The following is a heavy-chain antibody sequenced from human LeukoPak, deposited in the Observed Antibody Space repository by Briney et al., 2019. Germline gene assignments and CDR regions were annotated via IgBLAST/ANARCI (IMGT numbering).Heavy chain of an antibody. Sequence: GGSPRLSCAASGFTFSSYSMNWVRQAPGKGQEWVSSISGSGAMTYYADSVKGRFTISRDNAMGTLYLQMNSLRADDTAVYYCVKDRVDGSGSQFDSWGQGSLVIVSS. J-gene: IGHJ4*02. V-gene: IGHV3-21*04. D-gene: IGHD3-10*01. CDR3: VKDRVDGSGSQFDS. CDR2: ISGSGAMT. CDR1: GFTFSSYS.